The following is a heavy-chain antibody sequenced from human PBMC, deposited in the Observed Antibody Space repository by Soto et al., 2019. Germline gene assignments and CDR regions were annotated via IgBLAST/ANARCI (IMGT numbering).Heavy chain of an antibody. CDR2: IWYDGSNK. D-gene: IGHD1-26*01. V-gene: IGHV3-33*01. Sequence: GGSLKLSCAACRFTVRSYGMHLVRQAPGKGLEWVAVIWYDGSNKYYADSVKGRFTISRDNSKNTLYLQMNSLRAEDTAVYYCARTKWESFDYWGQGTLVTRSS. J-gene: IGHJ4*02. CDR1: RFTVRSYG. CDR3: ARTKWESFDY.